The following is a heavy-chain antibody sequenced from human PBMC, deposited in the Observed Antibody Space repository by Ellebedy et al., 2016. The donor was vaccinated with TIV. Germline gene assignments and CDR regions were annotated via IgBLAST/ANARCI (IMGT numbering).Heavy chain of an antibody. CDR3: SRGVTDQN. Sequence: ESLKISCAVYGDSFSGYYWSWIRQPPGKGLEWIGEVIHTGSTNYNPSLKSRVTISVDTSKNQFSLNLSSVTAADTAVYYCSRGVTDQNWGQGILVTVSS. V-gene: IGHV4-34*01. CDR1: GDSFSGYY. D-gene: IGHD2-21*02. J-gene: IGHJ4*02. CDR2: VIHTGST.